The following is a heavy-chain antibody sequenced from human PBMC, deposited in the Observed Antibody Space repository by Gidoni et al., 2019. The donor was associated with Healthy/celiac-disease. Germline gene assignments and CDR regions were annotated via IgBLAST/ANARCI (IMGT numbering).Heavy chain of an antibody. CDR2: ISGSGGST. V-gene: IGHV3-23*01. CDR3: AKAYSGSYLAYWYFDL. Sequence: EVQLLESGGGLVQPGGSLRLSCAASGFTFSRYAMGWVRQAPGKGLEWVSAISGSGGSTNYADSGKGRFTISRDNSKNTLYLQMNSLRAEDTAVYYCAKAYSGSYLAYWYFDLWGRGTLVTVSS. J-gene: IGHJ2*01. CDR1: GFTFSRYA. D-gene: IGHD1-26*01.